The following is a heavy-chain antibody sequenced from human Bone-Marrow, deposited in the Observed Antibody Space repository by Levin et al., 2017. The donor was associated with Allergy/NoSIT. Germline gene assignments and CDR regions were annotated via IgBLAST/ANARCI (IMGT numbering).Heavy chain of an antibody. D-gene: IGHD6-13*01. CDR2: IKQDGSEK. Sequence: RSGGSLRLSCAASGFTFSSYWMSWVRQAPGKGLEWVANIKQDGSEKYYVDSVKGRFTISRDNAKNSLYLQMNSLRAEDTAVYYCAREWTPWYSSSLYYYYYGMDVWGQGTTVTVSS. V-gene: IGHV3-7*01. CDR1: GFTFSSYW. CDR3: AREWTPWYSSSLYYYYYGMDV. J-gene: IGHJ6*02.